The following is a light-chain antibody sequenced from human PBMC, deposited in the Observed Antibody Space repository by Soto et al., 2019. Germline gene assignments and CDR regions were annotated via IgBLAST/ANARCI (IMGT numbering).Light chain of an antibody. Sequence: QSALTQPASVSGSPGQSITISCTGTSSDVGGYNYVSWYQQHPGKAPKLMIYEVSNRTSGVSNRFSGSKSGNTAALTISGLQAEDEGDYYCSSYTSSSPLVFGTGTKLTVL. CDR1: SSDVGGYNY. J-gene: IGLJ1*01. V-gene: IGLV2-14*01. CDR3: SSYTSSSPLV. CDR2: EVS.